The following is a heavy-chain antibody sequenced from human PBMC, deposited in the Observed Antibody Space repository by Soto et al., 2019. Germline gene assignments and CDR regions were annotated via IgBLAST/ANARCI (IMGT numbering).Heavy chain of an antibody. CDR2: ISSSTSYI. V-gene: IGHV3-21*01. J-gene: IGHJ6*02. Sequence: EVQLVESGGGLVKPGGSLRLSCAASGFTFSSYSMNWVRQAPGKGLEWVSSISSSTSYIYYADSVKGRFTISRDNAKNSLYLQMNSLRAEDTAVYYCARPPVAAATLVGMDVWGQGTTVTVSS. CDR1: GFTFSSYS. CDR3: ARPPVAAATLVGMDV. D-gene: IGHD2-2*01.